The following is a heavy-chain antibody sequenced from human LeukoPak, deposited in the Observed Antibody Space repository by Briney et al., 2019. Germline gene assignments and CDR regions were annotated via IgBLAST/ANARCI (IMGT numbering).Heavy chain of an antibody. CDR3: ARGITMVRGATPGNWFDP. V-gene: IGHV4-34*01. CDR2: INHSGST. D-gene: IGHD3-10*01. Sequence: SETLSLTCAVYGGSFGGYYWSWIRQPPGKGLEWIGEINHSGSTNYNPSLKSRVTISVDTSKNQFSLKLSSVTAADTAVYYCARGITMVRGATPGNWFDPWGQGTLVTVSS. J-gene: IGHJ5*02. CDR1: GGSFGGYY.